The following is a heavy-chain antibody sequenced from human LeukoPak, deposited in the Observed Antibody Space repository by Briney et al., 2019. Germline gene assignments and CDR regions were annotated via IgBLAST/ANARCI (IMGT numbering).Heavy chain of an antibody. J-gene: IGHJ2*01. CDR2: VSYSGST. Sequence: PSETLSLTCTVSGASISSYYWSWIRQPPGKGLESIGYVSYSGSTNYNPSLKSRVTISVDTSKSQFSLKLNSVTAADTAVYFCARQDSSSYWFFDLWGRGTLVTVSS. D-gene: IGHD3-22*01. CDR1: GASISSYY. CDR3: ARQDSSSYWFFDL. V-gene: IGHV4-59*08.